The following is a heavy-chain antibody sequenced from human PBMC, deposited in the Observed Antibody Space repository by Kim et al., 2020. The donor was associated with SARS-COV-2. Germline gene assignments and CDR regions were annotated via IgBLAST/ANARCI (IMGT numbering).Heavy chain of an antibody. J-gene: IGHJ4*02. V-gene: IGHV3-7*01. D-gene: IGHD4-4*01. CDR3: ARDHYTSGHLVFDY. CDR1: GFAFSSYF. CDR2: IKRDGTEK. Sequence: GGSLRLSCVGSGFAFSSYFMSWARQAPGKGLEWVATIKRDGTEKYHVDSVKGRFTISRDNAKNTLYLQMNSLGAGDTAVYYCARDHYTSGHLVFDYWGQGALVTVSS.